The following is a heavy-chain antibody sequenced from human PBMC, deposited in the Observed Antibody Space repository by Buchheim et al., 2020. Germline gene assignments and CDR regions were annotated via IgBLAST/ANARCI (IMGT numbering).Heavy chain of an antibody. Sequence: QVQLQESGPGLVKPSGTLSLTCAVSGGSISSHNWWCWLRPPPGKGLEWIGEVYHSWSTNYNPSLKSRVTISVDTSKNQFFLKLSYATAEDTAVYYCARWNYGDFNHFDYWGQG. CDR3: ARWNYGDFNHFDY. J-gene: IGHJ4*02. V-gene: IGHV4-4*02. D-gene: IGHD4-17*01. CDR1: GGSISSHNW. CDR2: VYHSWST.